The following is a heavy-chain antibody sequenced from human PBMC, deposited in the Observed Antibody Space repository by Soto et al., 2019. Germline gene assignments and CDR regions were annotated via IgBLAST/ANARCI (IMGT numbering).Heavy chain of an antibody. CDR2: ISAYNGNT. CDR1: CYTFTSDG. J-gene: IGHJ3*02. CDR3: ARDSYGSGGSCYPDAFDI. Sequence: APGKVSSKASCYTFTSDGISWVRPAPAQGSEWMGWISAYNGNTNYAQKLPGRVTMTTDTSTSTAYMELRSLRSDDTAVYYCARDSYGSGGSCYPDAFDIWGQGTMVTVSS. D-gene: IGHD2-15*01. V-gene: IGHV1-18*01.